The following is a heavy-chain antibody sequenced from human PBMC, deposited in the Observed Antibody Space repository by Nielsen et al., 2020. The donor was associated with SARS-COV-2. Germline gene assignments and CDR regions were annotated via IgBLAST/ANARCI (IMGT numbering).Heavy chain of an antibody. CDR3: ARATLHSLSSSWFEGFDS. D-gene: IGHD2-2*01. CDR2: INNTYT. V-gene: IGHV3-11*05. Sequence: GGSLRLSCAASGFTFSYYFMAWIRQAPGKGLQFVSFINNTYTKYADSVMGRFTISRDNAKKSLYLQMDSLRVEDTAVYFCARATLHSLSSSWFEGFDSWGLGTLVTVSS. CDR1: GFTFSYYF. J-gene: IGHJ4*01.